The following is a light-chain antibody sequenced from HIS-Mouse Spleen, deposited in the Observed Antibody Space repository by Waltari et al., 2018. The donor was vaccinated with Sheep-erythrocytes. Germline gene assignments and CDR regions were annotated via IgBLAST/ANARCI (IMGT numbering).Light chain of an antibody. CDR3: CSYAGSYNHV. V-gene: IGLV2-11*01. CDR2: DVS. J-gene: IGLJ1*01. CDR1: SSDVGGYNY. Sequence: QSALTQPRSVSGSPGQSVTISCTGTSSDVGGYNYVSWYQQHPGKAPKLMIYDVSKRPSGVPDRFSGAKSCKTASLTISGLQAEDEADYYCCSYAGSYNHVFATGTKVTVL.